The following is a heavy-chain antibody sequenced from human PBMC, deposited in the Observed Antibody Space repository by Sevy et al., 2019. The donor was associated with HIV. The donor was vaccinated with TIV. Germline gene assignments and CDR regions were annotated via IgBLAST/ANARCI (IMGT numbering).Heavy chain of an antibody. V-gene: IGHV3-23*01. CDR3: AKVLALTTGRWEGVLWY. CDR1: GFTFSSYA. CDR2: ISGSGGST. J-gene: IGHJ4*02. D-gene: IGHD1-1*01. Sequence: GGSLRLSCAASGFTFSSYAMSWVRQAPGKGLEWVSAISGSGGSTYYADSVKGRFTISRDNSKNTLYLQMNSLRAEDTAVYYCAKVLALTTGRWEGVLWYWGQGTLVTVSS.